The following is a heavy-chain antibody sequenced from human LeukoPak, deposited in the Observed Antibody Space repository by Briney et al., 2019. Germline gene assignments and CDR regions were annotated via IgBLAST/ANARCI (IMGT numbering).Heavy chain of an antibody. V-gene: IGHV4-31*09. J-gene: IGHJ4*02. CDR3: GRKDYGDHRGFDY. Sequence: SQTLSLTCTVSGGSISSGAYYWSWIRQHPGKGLEWIGEIYHSGSTNYNPSLKSRVTISVDKSKNQFSLKLSSVTAADTAVYYCGRKDYGDHRGFDYWGQGTLVTVSS. D-gene: IGHD4-17*01. CDR1: GGSISSGAYY. CDR2: IYHSGST.